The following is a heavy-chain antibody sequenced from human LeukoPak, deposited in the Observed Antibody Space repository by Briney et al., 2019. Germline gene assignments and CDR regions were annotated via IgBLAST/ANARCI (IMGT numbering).Heavy chain of an antibody. J-gene: IGHJ4*02. Sequence: SETLSLTCTVSGGSISSYYWSWIRQPPGKGLEWIGYIYYSGSTYYNPSLRSRVTISVDTSKNQFSLKLSSVTAADTAVYYCARVREDYDILTDALFDYWGQGTLVTVSS. D-gene: IGHD3-9*01. CDR2: IYYSGST. CDR3: ARVREDYDILTDALFDY. V-gene: IGHV4-59*08. CDR1: GGSISSYY.